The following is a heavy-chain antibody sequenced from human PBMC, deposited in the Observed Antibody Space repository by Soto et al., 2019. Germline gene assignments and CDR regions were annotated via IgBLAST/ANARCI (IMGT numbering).Heavy chain of an antibody. CDR1: GFSLNTRGKC. Sequence: PTRPVRLTCPFSGFSLNTRGKCVSWIRQPPGKALEWLARIDWDDDKYYSTSLKTRLTISKDTSKTQVVLTMTNMDPVDTATYYCARIMVRGVPLYYYMDVWGKGTTVTVSS. D-gene: IGHD3-10*01. CDR2: IDWDDDK. J-gene: IGHJ6*03. CDR3: ARIMVRGVPLYYYMDV. V-gene: IGHV2-70*11.